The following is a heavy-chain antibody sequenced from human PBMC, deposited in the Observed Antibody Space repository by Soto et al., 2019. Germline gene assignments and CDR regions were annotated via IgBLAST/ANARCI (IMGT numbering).Heavy chain of an antibody. CDR1: GYSFTSYW. J-gene: IGHJ6*02. CDR3: ARRDGSGSYESYYGMDV. Sequence: GESLKISCKGSGYSFTSYWISWVRQMPGKGLEWMGRIDPSDSYTNYSPSFQGHVTISADKSISTAYLQWSSLKASDTAMYYCARRDGSGSYESYYGMDVWGQGTTVTV. D-gene: IGHD3-10*01. CDR2: IDPSDSYT. V-gene: IGHV5-10-1*01.